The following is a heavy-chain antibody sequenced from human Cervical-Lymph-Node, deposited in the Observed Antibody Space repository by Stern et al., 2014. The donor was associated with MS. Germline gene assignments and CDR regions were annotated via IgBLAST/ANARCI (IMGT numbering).Heavy chain of an antibody. Sequence: EVQLVESGAEVKKPGESLKISCKGSGYNFATYWIGWVRQMPGKGLEWMGLIFPGDSTTKYSPSFQGQVTISADKSISTAFLHLKASDTAMYYCARLTPGAIDHWGQGTRVTVSS. J-gene: IGHJ5*02. D-gene: IGHD2-15*01. CDR2: IFPGDSTT. CDR3: ARLTPGAIDH. V-gene: IGHV5-51*03. CDR1: GYNFATYW.